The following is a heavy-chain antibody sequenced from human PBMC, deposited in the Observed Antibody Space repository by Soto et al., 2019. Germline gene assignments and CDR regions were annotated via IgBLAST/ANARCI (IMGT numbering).Heavy chain of an antibody. J-gene: IGHJ4*02. CDR1: GGSFSGYY. Sequence: PSETLSLTCAVYGGSFSGYYWSWIRQPPGKGPEWIGEINHSGSTNYNPSLKSRVTISVDTSKNQFSLKLSSVTAADTAVYYCARLWGYDYWGQGTLVTVSS. D-gene: IGHD5-18*01. V-gene: IGHV4-34*01. CDR2: INHSGST. CDR3: ARLWGYDY.